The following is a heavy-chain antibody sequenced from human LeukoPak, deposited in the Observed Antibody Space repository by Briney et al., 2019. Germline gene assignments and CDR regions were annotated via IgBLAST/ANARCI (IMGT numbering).Heavy chain of an antibody. CDR3: AREKIVGVNNWFDP. CDR2: INPNSGGT. V-gene: IGHV1-2*02. CDR1: GYTFTGYY. D-gene: IGHD1-26*01. J-gene: IGHJ5*02. Sequence: GASVKVSCKASGYTFTGYYMHWVRQAPGQGLEWMGWINPNSGGTNYAQKFQGRVTMTRDTSISTAYMELSRLRSDDTALYYCAREKIVGVNNWFDPWGQGTLVTVSS.